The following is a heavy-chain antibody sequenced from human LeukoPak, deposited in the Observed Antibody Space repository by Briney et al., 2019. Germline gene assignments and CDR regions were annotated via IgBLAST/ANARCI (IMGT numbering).Heavy chain of an antibody. CDR3: ATAVYDSSGYPDY. CDR1: GYTLTELS. J-gene: IGHJ4*02. D-gene: IGHD3-22*01. V-gene: IGHV1-24*01. CDR2: FDPEDGET. Sequence: ASVKVSCKVSGYTLTELSMHWVRQAPGKGLEWMGGFDPEDGETIYAQKFQGRVTMTEDTSADTAYMELSSLRSEDTAVYYCATAVYDSSGYPDYWGQGTLVTVSS.